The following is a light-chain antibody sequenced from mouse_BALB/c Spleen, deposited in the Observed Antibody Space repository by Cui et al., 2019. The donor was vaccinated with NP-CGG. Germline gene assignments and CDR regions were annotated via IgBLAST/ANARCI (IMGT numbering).Light chain of an antibody. Sequence: QAVVTKESALTTSPGETVTLTCRSSTGAVTTGNYANWVQEKPDHLFTGLIGGTNNRAPGFPARFSGSLIGDKAALTITGAQTEDEAIYFCALWYSNHWVFGGGTKLTVL. CDR3: ALWYSNHWV. CDR2: GTN. CDR1: TGAVTTGNY. J-gene: IGLJ1*01. V-gene: IGLV1*01.